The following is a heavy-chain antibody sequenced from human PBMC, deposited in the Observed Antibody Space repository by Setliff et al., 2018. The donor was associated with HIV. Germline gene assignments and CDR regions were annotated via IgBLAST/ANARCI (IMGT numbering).Heavy chain of an antibody. D-gene: IGHD3-22*01. V-gene: IGHV1-69*13. Sequence: SVKVSCKASGGIFINSAFTWVRQAPGQGLEWTGSIIPIFNRGNYAQKFQSRVTITADGSTSTAYMELSSLRSEDTAVYFCATGRHYYDSSDYPANPFDVWGQGTMVTVSS. CDR3: ATGRHYYDSSDYPANPFDV. CDR1: GGIFINSA. J-gene: IGHJ3*01. CDR2: IIPIFNRG.